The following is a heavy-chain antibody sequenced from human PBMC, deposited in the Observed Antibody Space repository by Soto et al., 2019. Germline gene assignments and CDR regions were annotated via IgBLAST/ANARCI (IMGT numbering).Heavy chain of an antibody. V-gene: IGHV1-18*01. D-gene: IGHD1-26*01. CDR2: TSGYNGNT. CDR3: ARDLGVKIVDY. J-gene: IGHJ4*02. CDR1: GYTFTSYG. Sequence: QVQLVQSGAEVKKPGASVKVSCKASGYTFTSYGISWVRQAPGQGLEWMGWTSGYNGNTKYAQQLQGRVTMTTDTPTSSAYMELRSLRSDDTAVYYCARDLGVKIVDYWGQGTLVTVSA.